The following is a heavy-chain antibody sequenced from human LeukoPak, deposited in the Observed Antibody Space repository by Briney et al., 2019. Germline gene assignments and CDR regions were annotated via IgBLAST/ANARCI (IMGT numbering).Heavy chain of an antibody. CDR2: IYYSGST. D-gene: IGHD4-17*01. CDR1: GGSLSSSSYY. J-gene: IGHJ4*02. CDR3: ARRGDYEFDS. Sequence: SETLSLTCTVSGGSLSSSSYYWGWIRQPPGKGLEWIGSIYYSGSTYYDPSLKSRVTISVDTSKNQFSLKLTSVTAADTAVYYCARRGDYEFDSWGQGTLVTVSS. V-gene: IGHV4-39*01.